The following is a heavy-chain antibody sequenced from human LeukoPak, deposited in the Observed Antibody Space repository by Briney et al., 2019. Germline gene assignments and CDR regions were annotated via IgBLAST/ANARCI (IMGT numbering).Heavy chain of an antibody. Sequence: SETLSLTCTVSGGSISSYYWSWIRRPPGKGLEWIGYIYYSGSTNYNPSLKSRVTISVDTSKNQFSLKLSSVTAADTAVYYCASSLRYFDRYPYYYGMDVWGQGTTVTVSS. V-gene: IGHV4-59*01. D-gene: IGHD3-9*01. CDR2: IYYSGST. J-gene: IGHJ6*02. CDR3: ASSLRYFDRYPYYYGMDV. CDR1: GGSISSYY.